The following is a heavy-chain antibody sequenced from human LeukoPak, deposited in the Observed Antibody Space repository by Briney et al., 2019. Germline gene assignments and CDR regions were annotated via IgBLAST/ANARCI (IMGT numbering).Heavy chain of an antibody. CDR3: ARGRTVTLDY. CDR2: ISSSGSTI. D-gene: IGHD4-23*01. Sequence: GGSLRLSCAASGFTFSSYEMNWVRQAPGKGLEWVSYISSSGSTIYYADSVKGRFTISRDNAKNSLYLQMNSLRAEDTAVYYCARGRTVTLDYWGQGTLVTVSS. V-gene: IGHV3-48*03. J-gene: IGHJ4*02. CDR1: GFTFSSYE.